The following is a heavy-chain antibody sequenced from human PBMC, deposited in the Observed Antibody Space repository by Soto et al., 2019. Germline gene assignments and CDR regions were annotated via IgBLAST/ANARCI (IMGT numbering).Heavy chain of an antibody. V-gene: IGHV4-59*01. CDR3: ARAVVDGGYDLHYFDY. CDR2: IYYSGST. J-gene: IGHJ4*02. CDR1: GGSISSYY. Sequence: SETLSLTCTVSGGSISSYYWSWIRQPPGKGLEWIGYIYYSGSTNYNPSLKSRVTISVDTSKNQFSLKLSSVTAADTAVYYCARAVVDGGYDLHYFDYWGQGTLVTVSS. D-gene: IGHD5-12*01.